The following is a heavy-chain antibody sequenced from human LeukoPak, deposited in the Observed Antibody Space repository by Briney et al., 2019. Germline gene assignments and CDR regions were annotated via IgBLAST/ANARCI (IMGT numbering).Heavy chain of an antibody. D-gene: IGHD6-6*01. Sequence: GGSLRLSCAASGFTFDDYAMHWVRHAPGKGLEWVSGISWNSGSIGYADSVKGRFTISSDNVKNSLYLQMNSLRAEDTALYYCAKAPGYSSSSRGYYYYYMDVWGKGTTVTVSS. V-gene: IGHV3-9*01. CDR1: GFTFDDYA. CDR3: AKAPGYSSSSRGYYYYYMDV. CDR2: ISWNSGSI. J-gene: IGHJ6*03.